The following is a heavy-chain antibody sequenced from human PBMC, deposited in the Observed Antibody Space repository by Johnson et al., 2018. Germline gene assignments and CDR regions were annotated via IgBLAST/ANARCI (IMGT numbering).Heavy chain of an antibody. J-gene: IGHJ6*03. V-gene: IGHV3-21*01. CDR3: ARASSYMDV. Sequence: VQLVESGGGLVKPGGSRRLSCAASGFTFSSYSMNWVRQAPGKGLVWVSSISSSSSYIDYADSVKGRFIISRDNAKNSLYLQMNSLGAEDTAVYYCARASSYMDVWGKGTTVTVSS. CDR2: ISSSSSYI. CDR1: GFTFSSYS.